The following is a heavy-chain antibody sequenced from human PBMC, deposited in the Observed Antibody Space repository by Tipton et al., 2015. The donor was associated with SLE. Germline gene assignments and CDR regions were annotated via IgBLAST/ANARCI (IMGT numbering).Heavy chain of an antibody. J-gene: IGHJ3*02. Sequence: TLSLTCTVSGGSISSGDYYWSWIRHPPGKGLEWIGYIYYSGSTNYNPSLKSRVTISVDTSKNQFSLKLSSVTAADTAVYYCARVRLIAAATTGAFDIWGQGKTVTVSS. CDR1: GGSISSGDYY. D-gene: IGHD6-13*01. CDR3: ARVRLIAAATTGAFDI. V-gene: IGHV4-61*08. CDR2: IYYSGST.